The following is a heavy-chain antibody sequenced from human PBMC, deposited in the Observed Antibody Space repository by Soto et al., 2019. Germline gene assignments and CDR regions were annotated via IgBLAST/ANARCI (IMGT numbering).Heavy chain of an antibody. CDR1: GGSISSGGYS. V-gene: IGHV4-30-2*01. CDR2: IYHSGST. Sequence: PSETLSLTCAVAGGSISSGGYSWSWIRQPPGKGLEWIGYIYHSGSTYYNPSLKSRVTISVDRSKNHFSLKLSSVTAADRAVYYCARRYSGGEFDYWGQGTPVTVSS. D-gene: IGHD5-12*01. J-gene: IGHJ4*02. CDR3: ARRYSGGEFDY.